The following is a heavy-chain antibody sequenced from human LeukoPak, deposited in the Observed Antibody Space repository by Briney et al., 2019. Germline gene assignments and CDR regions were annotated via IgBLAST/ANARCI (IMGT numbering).Heavy chain of an antibody. CDR1: GFSVSSNY. D-gene: IGHD5-18*01. CDR3: ARKLGYSYGYEY. CDR2: IYSGGSA. Sequence: PGGSLRLSCAASGFSVSSNYMSWVRQAPGKGLEWVSVIYSGGSAYYADSVKGRFTISRHDSTNTLYLQMNGLRAEDTAVYYCARKLGYSYGYEYWGQGTLVTVSS. V-gene: IGHV3-53*04. J-gene: IGHJ4*02.